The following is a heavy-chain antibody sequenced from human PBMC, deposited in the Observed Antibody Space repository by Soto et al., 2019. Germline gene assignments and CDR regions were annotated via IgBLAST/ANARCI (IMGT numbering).Heavy chain of an antibody. D-gene: IGHD3-10*01. CDR3: AREEAGNFDY. Sequence: GGSLRLSCAASGLTFSQYWMSWVRQAPGKGLEWVANIKKDGSEKNYLDSVEGRFTISRDNAKNSLYLQMNSLRAEDTAVYYCAREEAGNFDYWGQGTLVTVSS. J-gene: IGHJ4*02. CDR1: GLTFSQYW. V-gene: IGHV3-7*03. CDR2: IKKDGSEK.